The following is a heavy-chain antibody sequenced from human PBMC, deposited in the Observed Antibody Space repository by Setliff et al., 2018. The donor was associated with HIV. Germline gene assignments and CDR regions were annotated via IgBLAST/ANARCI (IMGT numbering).Heavy chain of an antibody. D-gene: IGHD1-1*01. V-gene: IGHV3-21*03. CDR1: GFNFSSHT. CDR3: TTDFYPWNADHGY. J-gene: IGHJ4*02. CDR2: ISSTGTYI. Sequence: LRLSCAASGFNFSSHTMNWIRQAPGKGLEWVSSISSTGTYIYYADSMKGRFTISRDNAKNSLYLQMNSLKTDDTAVYYCTTDFYPWNADHGYWGQGTLVTVSS.